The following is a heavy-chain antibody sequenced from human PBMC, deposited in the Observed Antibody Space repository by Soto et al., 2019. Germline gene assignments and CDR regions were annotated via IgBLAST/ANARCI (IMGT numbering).Heavy chain of an antibody. V-gene: IGHV4-34*01. Sequence: PSETLSLTCAVYGGSFSGYYWSWIRQPPGKGLEWIGEINHSGSTNHNPSLKSRVTISVDTSKNQFSLKLSSVTAADTAVYYCARKSNYYYYGMDVWGQGTTVTVSS. CDR2: INHSGST. CDR1: GGSFSGYY. CDR3: ARKSNYYYYGMDV. J-gene: IGHJ6*02.